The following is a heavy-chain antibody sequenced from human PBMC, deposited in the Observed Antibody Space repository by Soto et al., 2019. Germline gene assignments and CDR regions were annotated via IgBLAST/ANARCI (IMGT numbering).Heavy chain of an antibody. CDR3: XXXXXXXXXXXXXDY. CDR1: GFTFXXXX. J-gene: IGHJ4*02. Sequence: EVQLVESGGGLVQPGGSLRLSCAASGFTFXXXXXXXXXXXXXXXXXXVSYFSSSSSTIYYADSVKGRFTISRDNXXXXXXXXXXXXXXXXXXXXXXXXXXXXXXXXXXXDYWGQGTLVTVSS. V-gene: IGHV3-48*01. CDR2: FSSSSSTI.